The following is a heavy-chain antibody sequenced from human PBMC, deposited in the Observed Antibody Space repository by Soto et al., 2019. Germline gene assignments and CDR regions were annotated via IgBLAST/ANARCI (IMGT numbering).Heavy chain of an antibody. CDR1: GYTFTGYY. J-gene: IGHJ4*02. CDR3: ARGPIWAVAGPYDY. D-gene: IGHD6-19*01. Sequence: GASVKVSCKASGYTFTGYYMHWVRQAPGQGLEWMGWINPNSGGTNYAQKFQGWVTMTRDTSISTAYMELSRLRSDDTAVYYCARGPIWAVAGPYDYWGQGTLVTVSS. V-gene: IGHV1-2*04. CDR2: INPNSGGT.